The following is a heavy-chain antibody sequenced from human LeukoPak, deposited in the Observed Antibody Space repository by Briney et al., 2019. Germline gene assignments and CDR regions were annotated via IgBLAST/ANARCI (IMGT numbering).Heavy chain of an antibody. Sequence: GGSLRLSCAASGFTFSSYWMSWVRQAPGKGLEWVANIKKDGSEKYYVDSVKGRFTISRDNAKNTLYLQMNSLRAEDTAVYYCARDTTYDSSGYYPNDAFDIWGQGTMVTVSS. D-gene: IGHD3-22*01. CDR3: ARDTTYDSSGYYPNDAFDI. CDR2: IKKDGSEK. CDR1: GFTFSSYW. V-gene: IGHV3-7*01. J-gene: IGHJ3*02.